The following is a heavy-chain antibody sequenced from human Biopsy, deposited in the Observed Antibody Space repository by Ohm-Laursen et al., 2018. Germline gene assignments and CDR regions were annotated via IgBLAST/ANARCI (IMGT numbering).Heavy chain of an antibody. D-gene: IGHD2/OR15-2a*01. CDR3: VGGQRGPPIGVTVPGDAFDL. CDR2: RIPYFNTI. CDR1: GVTFDAYA. V-gene: IGHV1-69*13. J-gene: IGHJ3*01. Sequence: VKISCNASGVTFDAYAFGWVRQAPGQGLEWMGGRIPYFNTIYYARNFQDRAVITADRSARTTDMQLSGLRPDDTAVYYCVGGQRGPPIGVTVPGDAFDLWGPGTMVTVSP.